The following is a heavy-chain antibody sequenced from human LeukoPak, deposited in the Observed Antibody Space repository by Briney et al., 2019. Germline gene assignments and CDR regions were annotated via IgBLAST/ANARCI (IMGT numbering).Heavy chain of an antibody. V-gene: IGHV4-59*08. J-gene: IGHJ4*02. CDR1: GGSISSYY. Sequence: SETLSLTCTVSGGSISSYYWSWIRQPPGKGLEWIGYIYYSGSTNYNPSLKSRVTISVDTSKNQFSLKLSSVTAADTAVYYCASGYCSSTSCPFDHWGQGTLVTVSS. D-gene: IGHD2-2*01. CDR2: IYYSGST. CDR3: ASGYCSSTSCPFDH.